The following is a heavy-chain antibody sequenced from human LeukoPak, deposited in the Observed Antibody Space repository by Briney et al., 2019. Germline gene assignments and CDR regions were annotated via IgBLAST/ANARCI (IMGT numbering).Heavy chain of an antibody. CDR3: ARDPSYRGGSGSYPFDP. J-gene: IGHJ5*02. D-gene: IGHD1-26*01. CDR1: GGSISSSSYY. Sequence: SETLSLTCTVSGGSISSSSYYWGWIRQPPGKGLEWIGSIYYSGSTYYNPSLKSRVTISVDTSKNQFSLKLSSVTAADTAVYYCARDPSYRGGSGSYPFDPWGQGTLVTVSS. CDR2: IYYSGST. V-gene: IGHV4-39*07.